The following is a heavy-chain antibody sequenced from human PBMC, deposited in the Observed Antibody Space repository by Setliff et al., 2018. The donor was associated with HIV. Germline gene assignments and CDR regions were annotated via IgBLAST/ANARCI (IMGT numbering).Heavy chain of an antibody. CDR2: IYYSGST. CDR3: GRVGFGELFGAFDI. J-gene: IGHJ3*02. Sequence: PSETLSLTCTVSGGSMSSYYWSWIRQPPGKGLEWVGYIYYSGSTNYNPSLKSRVSISVDTSKNQFSLKLSSVTAADMAMYYCGRVGFGELFGAFDIWGQGIMVTVSS. V-gene: IGHV4-59*01. CDR1: GGSMSSYY. D-gene: IGHD3-10*01.